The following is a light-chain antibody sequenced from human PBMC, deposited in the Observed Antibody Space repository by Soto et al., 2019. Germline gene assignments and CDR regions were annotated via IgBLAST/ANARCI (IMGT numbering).Light chain of an antibody. CDR3: QQYNDWTPMYT. CDR1: QNVNSN. CDR2: GAS. Sequence: EIVMTQSPATLSMSPGERATLSCRATQNVNSNLAWYQHRPGQAPRLLIYGASIRPPGIPARFSGSGSGKEFTIPIDSLQYEDFAVYYCQQYNDWTPMYTFGQGTKLEIK. V-gene: IGKV3-15*01. J-gene: IGKJ2*01.